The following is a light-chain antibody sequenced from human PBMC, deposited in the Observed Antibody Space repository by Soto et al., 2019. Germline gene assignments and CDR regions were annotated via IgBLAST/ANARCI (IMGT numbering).Light chain of an antibody. V-gene: IGLV2-14*01. CDR2: EVR. J-gene: IGLJ2*01. CDR1: MRDVGAYNL. Sequence: QSALTQPASVSGSAGQSITISCSGTMRDVGAYNLVSWYQQHPGTAPKLIIYEVRNRPSGISSRFSGSRSGNTAALTSSGLQAEDEGDYYCGACADRSTLVFGGGTEVTVL. CDR3: GACADRSTLV.